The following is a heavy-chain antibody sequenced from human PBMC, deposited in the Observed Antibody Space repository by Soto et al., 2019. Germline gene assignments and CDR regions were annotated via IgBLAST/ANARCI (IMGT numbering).Heavy chain of an antibody. CDR1: GFSLSTSGVG. CDR3: AHRRVGTTRVAY. D-gene: IGHD1-26*01. J-gene: IGHJ4*02. CDR2: IYWDDDK. Sequence: QITLKESGPTLVKPTQTLTLTCTFSGFSLSTSGVGVGWIRQPPGKALEWLALIYWDDDKRYNPSLKSRLTITKDTSKNQVVLTMTNMDPVDTATYYCAHRRVGTTRVAYWGQGTLVTVSS. V-gene: IGHV2-5*02.